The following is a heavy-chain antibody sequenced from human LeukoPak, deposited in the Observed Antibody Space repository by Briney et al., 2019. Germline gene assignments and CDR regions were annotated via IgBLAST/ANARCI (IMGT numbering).Heavy chain of an antibody. J-gene: IGHJ4*02. CDR1: GYSFTSYW. CDR2: IVPSDSYT. CDR3: ATRSPHSGSFDY. D-gene: IGHD1-26*01. V-gene: IGHV5-10-1*01. Sequence: GESLKISCQGSGYSFTSYWISWVRQMPGKGLEWMGRIVPSDSYTNYRPSFQGQVTISVDKSNSTAYLQWSSLKASDTAMYYCATRSPHSGSFDYWGQGTLVTVSS.